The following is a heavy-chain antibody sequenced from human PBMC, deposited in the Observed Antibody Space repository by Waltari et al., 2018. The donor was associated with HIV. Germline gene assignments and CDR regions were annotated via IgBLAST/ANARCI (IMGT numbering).Heavy chain of an antibody. Sequence: QLQLQESGPGLVKPSETLSLTCTVSGGSISSSSYYWGWIRQPPGKGLEWIGSTYYSGSTYYNPSLKSRVTISVDTSKNQFSLKLSSVTAADTAVYYCASFTYDSSGYSPMGYFDYWGQGTLVTVSS. CDR3: ASFTYDSSGYSPMGYFDY. CDR2: TYYSGST. D-gene: IGHD3-22*01. CDR1: GGSISSSSYY. J-gene: IGHJ4*02. V-gene: IGHV4-39*01.